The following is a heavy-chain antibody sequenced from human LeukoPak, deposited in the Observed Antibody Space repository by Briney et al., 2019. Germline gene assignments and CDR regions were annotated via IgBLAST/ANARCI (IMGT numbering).Heavy chain of an antibody. Sequence: SGGSLRLSCTASGFTFGDYAMSWVRQAPGKGLEWVGFLRSKIHGGTTEYAASVKGRFTISRDDSKSIAYLQMNSLKTEDTAVYYCSRDNYYDSSAYSKYYFDYWGQGTLVTSP. J-gene: IGHJ4*02. CDR1: GFTFGDYA. CDR2: LRSKIHGGTT. D-gene: IGHD3-22*01. CDR3: SRDNYYDSSAYSKYYFDY. V-gene: IGHV3-49*04.